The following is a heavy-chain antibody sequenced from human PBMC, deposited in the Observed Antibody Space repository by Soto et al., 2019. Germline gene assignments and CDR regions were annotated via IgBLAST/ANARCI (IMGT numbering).Heavy chain of an antibody. Sequence: GGSLRLSCVASGFAFDQYWMHWVRQAAGKGLEWVSRISDDGARIDYADFVKGRFTIARDNAKNTLFLQMRSLRGEDTAVYYCTRGPRPSSTGTGAFWGRGALVTVSS. CDR2: ISDDGARI. J-gene: IGHJ4*02. CDR3: TRGPRPSSTGTGAF. V-gene: IGHV3-74*01. D-gene: IGHD1-1*01. CDR1: GFAFDQYW.